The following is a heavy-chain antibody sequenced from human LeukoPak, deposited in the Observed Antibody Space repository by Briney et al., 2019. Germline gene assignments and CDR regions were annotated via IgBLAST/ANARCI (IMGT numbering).Heavy chain of an antibody. CDR2: IIPILGVA. CDR1: GGTFSSYA. CDR3: ARDLAGGWELFY. D-gene: IGHD1-26*01. J-gene: IGHJ4*02. V-gene: IGHV1-69*04. Sequence: SVKVSCKASGGTFSSYAISWVRQAPGQGLEWMGRIIPILGVANYAQKFQGRVTITADKSTSTAYMELSSLRSEDTAVYYCARDLAGGWELFYWGQGTLVTVSS.